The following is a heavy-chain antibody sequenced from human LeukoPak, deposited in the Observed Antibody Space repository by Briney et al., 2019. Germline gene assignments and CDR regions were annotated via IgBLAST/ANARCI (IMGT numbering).Heavy chain of an antibody. J-gene: IGHJ6*02. CDR1: GGSISSSIYY. Sequence: SETLSLTCTVSGGSISSSIYYWGWIRQPPGKGLEWIGSIYYSGSTYYNLSLRRRVTISVDTSKTQFSPKLSSVTAADTAVYSCASTSVVVVAATYYSYSGMAVWGQGTTVTVSS. V-gene: IGHV4-39*01. CDR3: ASTSVVVVAATYYSYSGMAV. CDR2: IYYSGST. D-gene: IGHD2-15*01.